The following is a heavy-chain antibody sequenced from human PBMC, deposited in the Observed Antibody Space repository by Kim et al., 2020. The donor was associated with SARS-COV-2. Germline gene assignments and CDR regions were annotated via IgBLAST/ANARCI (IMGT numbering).Heavy chain of an antibody. J-gene: IGHJ2*01. CDR2: IYHSGST. CDR1: GYSISSGYY. CDR3: ARMTKTTVTTSFGFWYF. Sequence: SETLSLTCTVSGYSISSGYYWGWIRQPPGKGLEWIGSIYHSGSTYYNPSLKSRVTISVDTSKNQFSLKLSSVTAADTAVYYCARMTKTTVTTSFGFWYF. V-gene: IGHV4-38-2*02. D-gene: IGHD4-17*01.